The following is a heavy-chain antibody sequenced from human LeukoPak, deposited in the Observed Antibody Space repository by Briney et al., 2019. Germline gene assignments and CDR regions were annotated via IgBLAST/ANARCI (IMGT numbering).Heavy chain of an antibody. Sequence: GRSLRLSCAASGFTFDDYAMRWVRQAPGKGLEWVSGISWNSGSIGYADSVKGRFTISRDNAKNSLYLQMNSLRAEDTALYYCAKVHGAYDSSGPLGYFDYWGQGTLVTVSS. V-gene: IGHV3-9*01. CDR2: ISWNSGSI. CDR3: AKVHGAYDSSGPLGYFDY. CDR1: GFTFDDYA. D-gene: IGHD3-22*01. J-gene: IGHJ4*02.